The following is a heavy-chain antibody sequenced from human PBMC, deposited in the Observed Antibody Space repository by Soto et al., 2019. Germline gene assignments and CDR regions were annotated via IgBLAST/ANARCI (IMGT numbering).Heavy chain of an antibody. CDR1: GYTFTSYF. D-gene: IGHD3-16*01. CDR2: INPSDGST. V-gene: IGHV1-46*01. Sequence: ASVKVSCKASGYTFTSYFMHWVRQAPGQGLEWMGRINPSDGSTTYSLKFQGRVTMTSDTSTTTVFMGLDSLRSDDTAVYYCATGGFRGTLDPWGQGTLVTVSS. CDR3: ATGGFRGTLDP. J-gene: IGHJ5*02.